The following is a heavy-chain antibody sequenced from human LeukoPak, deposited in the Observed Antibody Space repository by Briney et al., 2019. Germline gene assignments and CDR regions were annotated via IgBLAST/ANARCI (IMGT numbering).Heavy chain of an antibody. D-gene: IGHD2-21*02. V-gene: IGHV3-48*04. Sequence: GGSLRLSCAASGFNFIDYSMNWVRQAPGKGLECLSYITSDSKTKWYADSVKGRFTISRDNAGNSLYLQMNSLRAEDTAVYYCTTSLPHVVDVTTSDGGNWGQGTLVTVSS. J-gene: IGHJ4*02. CDR3: TTSLPHVVDVTTSDGGN. CDR1: GFNFIDYS. CDR2: ITSDSKTK.